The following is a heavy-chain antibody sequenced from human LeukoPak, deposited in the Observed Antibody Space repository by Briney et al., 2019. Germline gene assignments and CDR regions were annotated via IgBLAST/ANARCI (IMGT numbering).Heavy chain of an antibody. J-gene: IGHJ6*03. Sequence: GGSLRLSCAASGFTSSSYAMSWVRQAPGKGLEWVSAISGSGGSTYYADSVKGRFTISRDNSKTTLYLQMNSLRAEDTAVYYCAKAGSGYYYYGSGSYYKDYYYMXVWGKGTTVTVSS. D-gene: IGHD3-10*01. CDR2: ISGSGGST. V-gene: IGHV3-23*01. CDR1: GFTSSSYA. CDR3: AKAGSGYYYYGSGSYYKDYYYMXV.